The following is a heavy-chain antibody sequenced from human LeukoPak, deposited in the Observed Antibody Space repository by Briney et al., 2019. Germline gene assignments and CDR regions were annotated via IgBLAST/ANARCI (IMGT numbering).Heavy chain of an antibody. CDR2: IYYSGST. CDR1: GGSISSGGYY. J-gene: IGHJ4*02. CDR3: ARETAMVLRYFDY. V-gene: IGHV4-31*03. D-gene: IGHD5-18*01. Sequence: SETLSLTCTVSGGSISSGGYYWGWIRQHPGKGLEWIGYIYYSGSTYYNPSLQSRVTISVDTSKNQFSLKLSSVTAADTAVYYCARETAMVLRYFDYWGQGTLVTVSS.